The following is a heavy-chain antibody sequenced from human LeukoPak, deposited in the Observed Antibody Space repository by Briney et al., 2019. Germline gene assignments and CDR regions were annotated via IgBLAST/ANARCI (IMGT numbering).Heavy chain of an antibody. D-gene: IGHD4-23*01. CDR1: GFTFSTYA. V-gene: IGHV3-23*01. J-gene: IGHJ4*02. CDR2: ISGGGSST. CDR3: AKVFESVVTPNDY. Sequence: PGGSLRLSCAASGFTFSTYAMTWVRQAPGKGLDWVSAISGGGSSTYYADSVKGRFTISRDNSKNTLYLQMNSLRAEDTAVYYCAKVFESVVTPNDYWGQGTLVTASS.